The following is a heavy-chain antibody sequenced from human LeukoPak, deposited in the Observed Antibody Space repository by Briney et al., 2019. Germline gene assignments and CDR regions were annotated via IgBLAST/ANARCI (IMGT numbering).Heavy chain of an antibody. CDR2: FYYSGNT. V-gene: IGHV4-59*01. J-gene: IGHJ4*02. Sequence: SETLSLTCTVSGGSISSYYWSWTRQPPGKGLEWIGYFYYSGNTNSNPSLKSRVTISLDTSKNQFSLKLSSVTAADTAVYYCARGPLDSGYTYFDYWGQGTLVTVSS. CDR3: ARGPLDSGYTYFDY. D-gene: IGHD5-18*01. CDR1: GGSISSYY.